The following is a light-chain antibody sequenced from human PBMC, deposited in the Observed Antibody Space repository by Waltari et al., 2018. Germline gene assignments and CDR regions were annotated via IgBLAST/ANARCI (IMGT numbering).Light chain of an antibody. J-gene: IGLJ3*02. V-gene: IGLV3-19*01. Sequence: SSDLTPAPAVSVALGQTVRTTCQGDSLTTSYASWYQRRPGQAPFLVLYCHDNRPSGIPARFSGSTSGNTASLTITRAQAEDAGVYYCLSRDSSSTRVFGGGTTLTV. CDR3: LSRDSSSTRV. CDR2: CHD. CDR1: SLTTSY.